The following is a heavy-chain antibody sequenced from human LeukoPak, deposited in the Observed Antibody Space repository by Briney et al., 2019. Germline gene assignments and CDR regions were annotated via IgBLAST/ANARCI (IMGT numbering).Heavy chain of an antibody. Sequence: ASMKVSCKTSGYTFTNYGVSWVRQAPGQGLEWMGWVSGNNGKRNYAQKFQDRVTMTTDTSTTTAYMELRSLRSDDTAVYYCARGPLTGDFYFDYWGQGTLVTVSS. J-gene: IGHJ4*02. CDR2: VSGNNGKR. D-gene: IGHD7-27*01. V-gene: IGHV1-18*01. CDR1: GYTFTNYG. CDR3: ARGPLTGDFYFDY.